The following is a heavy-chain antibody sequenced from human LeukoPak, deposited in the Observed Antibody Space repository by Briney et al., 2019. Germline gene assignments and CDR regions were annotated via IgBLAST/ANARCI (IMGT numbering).Heavy chain of an antibody. CDR2: MNPNSGNT. CDR3: ARELRRNYYGSGSYYFD. D-gene: IGHD3-10*01. V-gene: IGHV1-8*01. J-gene: IGHJ4*02. Sequence: ASVKVSCKVSGYTFTSYDINWVRQATGQGLEWMGWMNPNSGNTGYAQKFQGRVTITRDTSASTAYMELSSLRSEDTAVYYCARELRRNYYGSGSYYFDWGQGTLVTVSS. CDR1: GYTFTSYD.